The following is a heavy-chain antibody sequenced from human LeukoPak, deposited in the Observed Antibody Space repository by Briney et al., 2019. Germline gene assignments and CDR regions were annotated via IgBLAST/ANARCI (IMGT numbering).Heavy chain of an antibody. CDR3: ARHAPLGYCSSTSCYAGRKVGGYWFDP. J-gene: IGHJ5*02. CDR2: INHSGST. CDR1: GGSFSGYY. V-gene: IGHV4-34*01. D-gene: IGHD2-2*01. Sequence: SETLSLTCAVYGGSFSGYYWSWIRQPPGKGLEWIGEINHSGSTNYNPSLKSRVTISVDTSKNQFSLKLSSVTAADTAVYYCARHAPLGYCSSTSCYAGRKVGGYWFDPWGQGTLVTVSS.